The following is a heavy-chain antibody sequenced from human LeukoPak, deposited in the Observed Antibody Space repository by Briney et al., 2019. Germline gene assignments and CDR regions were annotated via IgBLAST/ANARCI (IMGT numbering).Heavy chain of an antibody. Sequence: ASVTVSCKASGGTFSSYAISWVRQAPGQGLEWMGGIIPIFGTANYAQKFQGRVTITADKSTSTAYMELSSLRSEDTAVYYCARGSGYYYYYGMDVWGKGTTVTVSS. J-gene: IGHJ6*04. CDR1: GGTFSSYA. V-gene: IGHV1-69*06. CDR2: IIPIFGTA. CDR3: ARGSGYYYYYGMDV.